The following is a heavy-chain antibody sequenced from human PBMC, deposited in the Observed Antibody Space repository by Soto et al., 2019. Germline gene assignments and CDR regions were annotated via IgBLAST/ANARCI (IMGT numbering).Heavy chain of an antibody. CDR1: GGSISNYY. D-gene: IGHD2-15*01. CDR2: IYYSGT. Sequence: PSETLSLTCTVSGGSISNYYWSWIRQPPGKGLEWIGYIYYSGTKYNPSLKSRVTISVDTSKNQFSLKLSSVTAADTAVYYCARVVVANNGMDVWGQGTTVTAP. V-gene: IGHV4-59*13. J-gene: IGHJ6*02. CDR3: ARVVVANNGMDV.